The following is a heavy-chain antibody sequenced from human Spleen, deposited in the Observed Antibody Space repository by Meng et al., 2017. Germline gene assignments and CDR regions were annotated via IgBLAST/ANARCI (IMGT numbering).Heavy chain of an antibody. CDR2: SSSSGSTI. J-gene: IGHJ4*02. D-gene: IGHD5-18*01. Sequence: GESLKISCTASGFPLSSYEMNWVRQAPGKGLEWVSYSSSSGSTISYADSVQGRFIMSRDNAKNSLHLQMESLRAEDTAVYYCAREYSGYSSGSGFYHWGQGTLVTVSS. CDR1: GFPLSSYE. V-gene: IGHV3-48*03. CDR3: AREYSGYSSGSGFYH.